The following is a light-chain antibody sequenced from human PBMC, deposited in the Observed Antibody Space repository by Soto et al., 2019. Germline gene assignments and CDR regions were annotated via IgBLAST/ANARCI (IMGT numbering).Light chain of an antibody. Sequence: DIQMTQSPSTLSASVGDRVTITCRATQNIYGWLAWYQQKSGKAPKLLIYDASSLQSGVPSRFSGSRSGTEFTITISSLQPDDFATYYCQQYKSYPWTFGQGTKVEV. J-gene: IGKJ1*01. CDR3: QQYKSYPWT. CDR1: QNIYGW. CDR2: DAS. V-gene: IGKV1-5*01.